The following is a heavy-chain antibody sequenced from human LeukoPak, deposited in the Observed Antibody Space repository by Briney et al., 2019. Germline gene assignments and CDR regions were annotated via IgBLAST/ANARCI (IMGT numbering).Heavy chain of an antibody. CDR3: ARARGYSSGWYLAP. J-gene: IGHJ5*02. CDR1: GGSFSGYY. CDR2: INHSGST. D-gene: IGHD6-19*01. Sequence: SETLSLTCAVYGGSFSGYYWSWIRQPPGKGREWIGEINHSGSTNYNPSLKSRVTISVDSSKNQCSLKLSSVTAADTAVYYCARARGYSSGWYLAPWGQGTLVTVSS. V-gene: IGHV4-34*01.